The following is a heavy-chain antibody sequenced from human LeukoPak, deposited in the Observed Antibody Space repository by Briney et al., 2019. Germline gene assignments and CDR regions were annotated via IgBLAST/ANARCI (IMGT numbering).Heavy chain of an antibody. D-gene: IGHD2-2*01. J-gene: IGHJ4*02. CDR3: ATDIVVVPAATDKTGTPPFDY. V-gene: IGHV3-23*01. Sequence: PGGSLRLSCAASGFTFSSYAMSWVRQAPGKGLEWVSAISGSGGSTYYADSVKGRFTISRDNSKNTLYLQMNSLRAEDTAVYYCATDIVVVPAATDKTGTPPFDYWGQGTLVTVSS. CDR2: ISGSGGST. CDR1: GFTFSSYA.